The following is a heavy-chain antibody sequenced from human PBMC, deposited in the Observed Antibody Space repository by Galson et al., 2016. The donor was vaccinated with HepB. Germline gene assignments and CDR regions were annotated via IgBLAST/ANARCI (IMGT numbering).Heavy chain of an antibody. J-gene: IGHJ3*02. V-gene: IGHV2-70*01. CDR1: GFSLTTSGMS. CDR3: ARIHLTTGRLDAFDI. CDR2: FTWDDDK. Sequence: PALVKPTQTLTLTCTFSGFSLTTSGMSVTWIRQPPGKALEWLALFTWDDDKYYTPSLKTRLTISKDASKNQVVLSLGNMDPVDTATYYCARIHLTTGRLDAFDIWGPGTVVTVSS. D-gene: IGHD1-1*01.